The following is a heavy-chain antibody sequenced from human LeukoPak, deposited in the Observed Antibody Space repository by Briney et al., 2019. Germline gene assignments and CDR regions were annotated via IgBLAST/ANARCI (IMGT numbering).Heavy chain of an antibody. V-gene: IGHV4-34*01. D-gene: IGHD6-19*01. Sequence: SETLSLTCAVYGGSFSGYYWSWIRQPPGKGLEWIGEINHSGSTNYNPSLKSRVTISVDTSKNQFSLKLSSVTAADTAVYYCARGQYSSGWSTSFDYWGQGTLVTVSS. CDR1: GGSFSGYY. CDR3: ARGQYSSGWSTSFDY. J-gene: IGHJ4*02. CDR2: INHSGST.